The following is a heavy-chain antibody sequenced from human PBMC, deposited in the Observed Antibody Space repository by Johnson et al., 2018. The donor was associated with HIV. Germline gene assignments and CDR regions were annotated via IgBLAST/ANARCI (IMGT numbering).Heavy chain of an antibody. V-gene: IGHV3-30*04. Sequence: QVQLVESGGGVVQPERLLRLSCAASGFTFTSYAMHWVRQAPGKGLEWVASISYDGNKKDYADSVKGRFTVSRDNSKKTLYLVLDSLRAEDTALYYCARGGPYYYDSSGFGAFDIWGQVTMVTVSS. D-gene: IGHD3-22*01. CDR2: ISYDGNKK. CDR3: ARGGPYYYDSSGFGAFDI. J-gene: IGHJ3*02. CDR1: GFTFTSYA.